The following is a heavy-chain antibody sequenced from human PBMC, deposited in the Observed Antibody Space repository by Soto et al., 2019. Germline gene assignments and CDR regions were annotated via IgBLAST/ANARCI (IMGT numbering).Heavy chain of an antibody. J-gene: IGHJ4*02. D-gene: IGHD2-21*02. Sequence: QVQLVESGGGVVQPGRSLRLSCAASGFTFSSYGMHWVRQAPGKGLEWVAVIWYDGSNKYYADSVKGRFTISRDNSQNTLYLQMNSLRAEDTAVYYCARSAIVVVTAVLDYSGQGTLVTVSS. CDR1: GFTFSSYG. CDR2: IWYDGSNK. V-gene: IGHV3-33*01. CDR3: ARSAIVVVTAVLDY.